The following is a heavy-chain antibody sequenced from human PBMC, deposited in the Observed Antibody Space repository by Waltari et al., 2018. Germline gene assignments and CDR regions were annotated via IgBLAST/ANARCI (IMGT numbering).Heavy chain of an antibody. V-gene: IGHV3-23*01. D-gene: IGHD7-27*01. CDR1: FITIV. CDR2: ISDGGGII. CDR3: ARGSGVDY. J-gene: IGHJ4*02. Sequence: FITIVRNWVRQAPGKGLEWVSSISDGGGIINYADSVKGRFTISRDNSKNTVYLQMKSLRAEDTAVYYCARGSGVDYWGQGTLVTISS.